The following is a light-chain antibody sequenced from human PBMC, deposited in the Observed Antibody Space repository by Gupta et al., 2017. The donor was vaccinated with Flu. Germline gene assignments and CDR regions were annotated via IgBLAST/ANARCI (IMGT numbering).Light chain of an antibody. CDR2: DAS. Sequence: EVVLVQSPATLSLSPGERATLFCRASHSVGTYLAWYQQKPGQAPRLLVYDASTRATGGPPRCSGSGAGVDFTLTINSREPEDFAIYYCQYRGDGHPEATFGGGTRVEIK. CDR1: HSVGTY. CDR3: QYRGDGHPEAT. J-gene: IGKJ4*01. V-gene: IGKV3D-11*02.